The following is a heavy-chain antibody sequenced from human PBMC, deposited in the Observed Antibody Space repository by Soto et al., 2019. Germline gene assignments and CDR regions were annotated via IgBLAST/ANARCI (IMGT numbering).Heavy chain of an antibody. D-gene: IGHD3-3*02. CDR3: AGIISQPDTQYCFDY. Sequence: SVKVSCKASGFTFTSSAVQWVRQARGQRLEWIGWIVVGSGNTNYAQKFQERVTITRDMSTSTAYMELSSLRSEDTAVYYCAGIISQPDTQYCFDYWGQGTLVTVSS. CDR1: GFTFTSSA. CDR2: IVVGSGNT. J-gene: IGHJ4*02. V-gene: IGHV1-58*01.